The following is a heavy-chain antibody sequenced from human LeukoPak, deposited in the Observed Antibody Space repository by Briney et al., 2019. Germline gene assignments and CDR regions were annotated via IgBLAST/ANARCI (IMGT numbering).Heavy chain of an antibody. CDR1: GYTFTGYY. D-gene: IGHD3-22*01. V-gene: IGHV1-2*06. CDR2: INLNSGGT. J-gene: IGHJ3*02. Sequence: ASVKVSCKASGYTFTGYYMHWVRQAPGQGLEWMGRINLNSGGTNYAQKFQGRVTTTRDTSISTAYMELSRLRSDDTAVYYCARARRITMIVVVKDAFDIWGQGTMVTVSS. CDR3: ARARRITMIVVVKDAFDI.